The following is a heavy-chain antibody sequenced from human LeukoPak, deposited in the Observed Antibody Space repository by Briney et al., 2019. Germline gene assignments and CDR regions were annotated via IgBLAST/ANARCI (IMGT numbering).Heavy chain of an antibody. CDR3: TRVVSGSGPYYFDY. CDR2: IRSKAYGGTT. D-gene: IGHD3-10*01. J-gene: IGHJ4*02. Sequence: GGSLRLSCTASGFTFGDYAMSWFRQAPGKGLEWVGFIRSKAYGGTTEYAASVKGRFTISRDDSKSIAYLQMNSLKTEDTAVYYCTRVVSGSGPYYFDYWGQGTLVTVSS. V-gene: IGHV3-49*03. CDR1: GFTFGDYA.